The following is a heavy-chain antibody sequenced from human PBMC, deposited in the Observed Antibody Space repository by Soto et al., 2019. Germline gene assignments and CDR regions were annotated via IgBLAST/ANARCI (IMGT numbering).Heavy chain of an antibody. CDR1: GGTFSSYS. Sequence: SVKVSCKVSGGTFSSYSINWVRQAPGQGLEWMGGVIPIFGTANNAQKFQGRVTITADESTSTAYMELSSLRSEDTAVYYCARAIAARTYYYYYGMDVWGQGTTVTVSS. CDR2: VIPIFGTA. J-gene: IGHJ6*02. D-gene: IGHD6-6*01. V-gene: IGHV1-69*13. CDR3: ARAIAARTYYYYYGMDV.